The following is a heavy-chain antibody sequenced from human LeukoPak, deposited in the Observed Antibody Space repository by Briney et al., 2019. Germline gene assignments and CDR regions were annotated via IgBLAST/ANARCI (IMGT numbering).Heavy chain of an antibody. CDR3: ASSLRVLLWLGELSPVAYYCGMDV. D-gene: IGHD3-10*01. V-gene: IGHV1-2*02. Sequence: ASVKVSFKASVYAFTGYYIHCVRQAPGQGLEWMGWINPNSGGTNYAQEFQGRVTMTRDTSISTAYMELSRLRSDDTAVYYCASSLRVLLWLGELSPVAYYCGMDVWGKGTTVTVSS. CDR2: INPNSGGT. CDR1: VYAFTGYY. J-gene: IGHJ6*04.